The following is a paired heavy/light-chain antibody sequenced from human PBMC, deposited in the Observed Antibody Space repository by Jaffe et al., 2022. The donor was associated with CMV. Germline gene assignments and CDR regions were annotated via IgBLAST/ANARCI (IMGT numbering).Heavy chain of an antibody. V-gene: IGHV4-31*03. CDR1: GGSISSGGYY. J-gene: IGHJ4*02. D-gene: IGHD5-18*01. CDR3: ARDRYRSQEAEGGGRDYFDY. Sequence: QVQLQESGPGLVKPSQTLSLTCTVSGGSISSGGYYWSWIRQHPGKGLEWIGYIYYSGSTYYNPSLKSRVTISVDTSKNQFSLKLSSVTAADTAVYYCARDRYRSQEAEGGGRDYFDYWGQGTLVTVSS. CDR2: IYYSGST.
Light chain of an antibody. V-gene: IGKV1-39*01. J-gene: IGKJ2*01. CDR3: QQSYSTPYT. CDR1: QSISSY. CDR2: AAS. Sequence: DIQMTQSPSSLSASVGDRVTITCRASQSISSYLNWCQQKPGKAPKLLIFAASSLQSGVPSRFSGSGSGTDFTLTISSLQPEDFATYYCQQSYSTPYTFGQGTKLEIK.